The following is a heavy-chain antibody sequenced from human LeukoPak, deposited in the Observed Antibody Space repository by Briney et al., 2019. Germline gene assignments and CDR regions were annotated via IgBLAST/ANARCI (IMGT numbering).Heavy chain of an antibody. V-gene: IGHV6-1*01. D-gene: IGHD3-9*01. J-gene: IGHJ4*02. CDR3: ARGAQKGHWF. CDR1: QDSVSSNTAA. CDR2: TYYRSKWYN. Sequence: SQTLSLTCDISQDSVSSNTAAWLWITHSPSRALEWLGSTYYRSKWYNDYAISVQGRITINPDTSKNQFSLQLNSVTPEDTAVYFCARGAQKGHWFWGPGTLVTVSS.